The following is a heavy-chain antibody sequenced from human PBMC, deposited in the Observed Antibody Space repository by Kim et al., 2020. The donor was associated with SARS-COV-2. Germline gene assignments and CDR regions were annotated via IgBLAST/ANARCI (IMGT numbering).Heavy chain of an antibody. Sequence: GGSLRLSCAASGFSFSTYWMNWVRQVPGKGLVWLARINGDGSDTTYADSVRGRFTISRDNARNMLYLQLNSLRAEDTAVYYCARPLSGTNCYDYWGQG. CDR3: ARPLSGTNCYDY. V-gene: IGHV3-74*01. J-gene: IGHJ4*02. CDR2: INGDGSDT. CDR1: GFSFSTYW. D-gene: IGHD2-8*01.